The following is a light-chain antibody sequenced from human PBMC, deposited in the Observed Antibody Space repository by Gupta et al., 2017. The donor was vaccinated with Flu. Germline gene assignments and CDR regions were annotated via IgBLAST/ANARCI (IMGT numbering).Light chain of an antibody. CDR2: KDS. V-gene: IGLV3-25*03. Sequence: SYELTPPPSVSVSPGQTARITCSGDALPKKYAYWYQQKPGQAPVLMIYKDSERPSGIPERFSGSSSGTTVTLTISGVQAEDEADYYCQSADSSGTYWVFGGGTKLTVL. CDR1: ALPKKY. CDR3: QSADSSGTYWV. J-gene: IGLJ3*02.